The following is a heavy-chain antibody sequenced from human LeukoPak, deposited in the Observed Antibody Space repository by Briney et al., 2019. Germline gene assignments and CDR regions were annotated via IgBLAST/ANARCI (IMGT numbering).Heavy chain of an antibody. J-gene: IGHJ4*02. V-gene: IGHV4-59*08. CDR3: ARQSSWYVFLFDY. D-gene: IGHD6-13*01. Sequence: PSETLSHTCTVSGGSISSYYWSWIRQPPGKGLEWIGYIYYSGSTNYNPSLKSRVTISVDTSKNQFSLKLSSVTAADTAVYYCARQSSWYVFLFDYWGQGTLVTVSS. CDR2: IYYSGST. CDR1: GGSISSYY.